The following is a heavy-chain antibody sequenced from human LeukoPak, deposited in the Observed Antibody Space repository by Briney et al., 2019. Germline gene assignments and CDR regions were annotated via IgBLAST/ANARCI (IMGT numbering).Heavy chain of an antibody. V-gene: IGHV1-69*01. CDR3: ARKLLGMEMDYFDY. CDR2: IIPIFGTA. J-gene: IGHJ4*02. D-gene: IGHD7-27*01. Sequence: GIIPIFGTANYAQKFQGRVTITADESTSTAYMELSSLRSEDTAVYYCARKLLGMEMDYFDYWGQGTLVTVSS.